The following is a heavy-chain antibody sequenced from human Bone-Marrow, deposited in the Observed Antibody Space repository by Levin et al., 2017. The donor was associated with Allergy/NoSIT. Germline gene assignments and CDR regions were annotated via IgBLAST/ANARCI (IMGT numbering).Heavy chain of an antibody. D-gene: IGHD3-22*01. Sequence: GESLKISCSASGFTFSGYTMSWVRQAPGKGLEWVSAISGRGDSTFYRDSVKGQFTISRDNSRNTLYLQMNSLRAEDTAVYYCARDENDSSGYYWDYWGQGTLVTVSS. CDR2: ISGRGDST. CDR3: ARDENDSSGYYWDY. J-gene: IGHJ4*02. V-gene: IGHV3-23*01. CDR1: GFTFSGYT.